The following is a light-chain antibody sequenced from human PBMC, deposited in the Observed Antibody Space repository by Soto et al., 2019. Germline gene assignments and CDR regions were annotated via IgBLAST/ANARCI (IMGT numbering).Light chain of an antibody. CDR3: QRYDNLPYT. CDR2: DAS. CDR1: QDISNY. V-gene: IGKV1-33*01. Sequence: DIQMTQSPSSLSASVGDRVTITCQASQDISNYLNWYQQKPGKAPKLLIYDASNLETGVPSRFSGSGSGTDFTFTISSLQPEDIETYYCQRYDNLPYTFGQGTKLEIK. J-gene: IGKJ2*01.